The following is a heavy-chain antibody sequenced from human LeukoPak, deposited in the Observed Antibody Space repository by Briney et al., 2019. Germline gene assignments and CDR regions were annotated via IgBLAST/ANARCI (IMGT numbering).Heavy chain of an antibody. CDR3: VRDPNWGNDH. J-gene: IGHJ4*02. V-gene: IGHV3-74*01. Sequence: GGSLRLSCAASGFTFSSYWMYWVRQAPGKGLVWVSRINTDGSYTNYADSVKGRFTISRDNAKNMLYLQMNSLRAEDTAVYYCVRDPNWGNDHWGQGILVTVSP. CDR2: INTDGSYT. D-gene: IGHD7-27*01. CDR1: GFTFSSYW.